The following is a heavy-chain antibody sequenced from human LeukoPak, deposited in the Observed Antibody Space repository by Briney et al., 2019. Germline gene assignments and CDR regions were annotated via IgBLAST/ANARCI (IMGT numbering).Heavy chain of an antibody. J-gene: IGHJ4*02. V-gene: IGHV4-4*02. Sequence: SGTLSLTCAVSGGSISSSNWWSWVRQPPGKGLEWIGEIYHSGSTNYNPSLKSRVTISVDTSKNQFSLKLSSVTAADTAVYYCARQDEGSGWYFDYWGQGTLVTVSS. CDR1: GGSISSSNW. D-gene: IGHD6-19*01. CDR3: ARQDEGSGWYFDY. CDR2: IYHSGST.